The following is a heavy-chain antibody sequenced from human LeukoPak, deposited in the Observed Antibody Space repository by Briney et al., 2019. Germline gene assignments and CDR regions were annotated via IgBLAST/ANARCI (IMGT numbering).Heavy chain of an antibody. J-gene: IGHJ6*03. CDR2: ISSSGSTI. Sequence: GGSLRLSCAASGFTFSDYYMSWIRQAPGKGLEWVSYISSSGSTIYYADSVKGRFTISRDNAKNSLYLQMNSLRAEDTAVYYCARDIITMVRGVIKVYYYMDVWGKGTTVTISS. V-gene: IGHV3-11*01. D-gene: IGHD3-10*01. CDR3: ARDIITMVRGVIKVYYYMDV. CDR1: GFTFSDYY.